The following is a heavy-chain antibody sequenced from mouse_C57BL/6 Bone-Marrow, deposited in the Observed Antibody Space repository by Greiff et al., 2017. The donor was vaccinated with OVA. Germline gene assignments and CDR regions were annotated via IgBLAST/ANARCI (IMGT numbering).Heavy chain of an antibody. J-gene: IGHJ1*03. V-gene: IGHV1-64*01. CDR1: GYTFTSYW. CDR2: IHPNSGST. Sequence: QVQVEQPGAGLVKPGASLKLSCEASGYTFTSYWMYWVRQTPGQGLEWIAIIHPNSGSTYYPDTFKSKSTLSIDNTTNTAYMQLSRLTSEDSAVYDCAREFITTGVSYGYCDVWGTGTTVTVSS. CDR3: AREFITTGVSYGYCDV. D-gene: IGHD1-1*01.